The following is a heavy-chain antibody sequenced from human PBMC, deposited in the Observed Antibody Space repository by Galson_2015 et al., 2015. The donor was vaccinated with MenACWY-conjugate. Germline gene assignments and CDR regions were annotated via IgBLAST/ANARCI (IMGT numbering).Heavy chain of an antibody. V-gene: IGHV1-18*04. CDR3: AREMGYFDH. CDR2: ISASNGNT. D-gene: IGHD6-13*01. J-gene: IGHJ4*02. CDR1: GLIFTNSG. Sequence: SVKVSCKASGLIFTNSGFHWVRQAPEQGLEWMGWISASNGNTKYAQKFQGRVTLTTDRSTNTAYLELRNLTSDDTALYYCAREMGYFDHWGQGSLVTVSS.